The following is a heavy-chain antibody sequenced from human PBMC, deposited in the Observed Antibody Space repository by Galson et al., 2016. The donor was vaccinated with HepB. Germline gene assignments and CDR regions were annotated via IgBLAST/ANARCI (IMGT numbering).Heavy chain of an antibody. CDR1: GGSISNSLYY. V-gene: IGHV4-39*07. CDR3: AREGLTETTGRAFDV. J-gene: IGHJ3*01. CDR2: ISSSGNS. D-gene: IGHD4-11*01. Sequence: SETLSLTCSVSGGSISNSLYYWGWIRQPPGKGLQWMGFISSSGNSNYNPSLKSRLTISVGTSKTQFSLKLSSVTAADTAVYFCAREGLTETTGRAFDVWGPGTVVTVSP.